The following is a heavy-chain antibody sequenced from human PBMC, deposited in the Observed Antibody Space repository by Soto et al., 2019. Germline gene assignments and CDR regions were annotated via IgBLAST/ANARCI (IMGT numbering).Heavy chain of an antibody. J-gene: IGHJ4*02. Sequence: GALRLSCAASGFTFSSYAMHWVRQAPGKGLEWVAVISYDGSNKYYADSVKGRFTISRDNSKNTLYLQMNSLRAEDTAVYYCARDAWLGYCSGGSCSPIDYWGQGTPVTVSS. D-gene: IGHD2-15*01. CDR1: GFTFSSYA. CDR2: ISYDGSNK. V-gene: IGHV3-30-3*01. CDR3: ARDAWLGYCSGGSCSPIDY.